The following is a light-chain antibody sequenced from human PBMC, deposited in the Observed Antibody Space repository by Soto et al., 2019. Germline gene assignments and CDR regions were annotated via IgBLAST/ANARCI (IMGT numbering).Light chain of an antibody. Sequence: QSALTQPASVSGSPGQSITISCTGTSSDVGGYNYVSWYQQHPSKAPKPLIYDVNNRPSGVSNRFSGSKCGNTASLTTSGLQAEDEADYYCSSYTGSSTYVVFGGGTKLTVL. J-gene: IGLJ2*01. CDR2: DVN. V-gene: IGLV2-14*01. CDR3: SSYTGSSTYVV. CDR1: SSDVGGYNY.